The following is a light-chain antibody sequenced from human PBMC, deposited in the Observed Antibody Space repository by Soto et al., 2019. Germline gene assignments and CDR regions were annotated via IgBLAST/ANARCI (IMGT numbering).Light chain of an antibody. CDR3: NSYTSSGTYV. J-gene: IGLJ1*01. V-gene: IGLV2-14*03. Sequence: QSVLTQPASVSGSPGQSVTICCTGTSSDVGLYSYVSWYRHLPGKAPELIIYDVSNRPSGVSNRFSGSKSANTAYLTISGLQAEDEADYYCNSYTSSGTYVFGTGTKVTVL. CDR1: SSDVGLYSY. CDR2: DVS.